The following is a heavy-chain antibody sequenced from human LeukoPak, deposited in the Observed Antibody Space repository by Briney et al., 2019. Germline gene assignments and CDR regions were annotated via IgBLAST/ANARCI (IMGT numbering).Heavy chain of an antibody. CDR3: ARGGSYFDY. CDR1: GFTLSSHS. Sequence: SGGSLRLSCAASGFTLSSHSMNWVRQAPGKGLEWVSFASYSYGTTDYADSVKGRFTISRDNAKNSLYLQMNSLRAEDTAVYYCARGGSYFDYWGQGTLVTVSS. V-gene: IGHV3-48*04. J-gene: IGHJ4*02. CDR2: ASYSYGTT.